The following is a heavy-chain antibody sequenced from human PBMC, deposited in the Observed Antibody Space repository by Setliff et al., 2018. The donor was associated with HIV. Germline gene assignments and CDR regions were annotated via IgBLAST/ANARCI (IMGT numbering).Heavy chain of an antibody. CDR3: AGSWSGYPLSFGY. CDR1: GGSISCGSYY. CDR2: IYTSGST. D-gene: IGHD3-3*01. V-gene: IGHV4-61*02. J-gene: IGHJ4*02. Sequence: SETLSLTCTVSGGSISCGSYYWSWIRQPAGKGLEWIGRIYTSGSTNYNPSLKSRVTISVDTSKNQFSLKLSSVTAADTAVYYCAGSWSGYPLSFGYWGQGTLVTVSS.